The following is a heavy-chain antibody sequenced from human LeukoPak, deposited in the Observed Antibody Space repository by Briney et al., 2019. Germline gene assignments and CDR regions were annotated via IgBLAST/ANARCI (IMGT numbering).Heavy chain of an antibody. J-gene: IGHJ4*02. CDR2: IKQDASRE. CDR1: GFTSSSYW. CDR3: ARDVSATGGIDS. D-gene: IGHD1-14*01. Sequence: PGGSLRLSCTASGFTSSSYWMNWVRQAPGKGLEWVANIKQDASREHYVDSVKGRFTISRDNAKNSLSLQMNSLRAEDTAVYYCARDVSATGGIDSWGRGTLVTVSS. V-gene: IGHV3-7*01.